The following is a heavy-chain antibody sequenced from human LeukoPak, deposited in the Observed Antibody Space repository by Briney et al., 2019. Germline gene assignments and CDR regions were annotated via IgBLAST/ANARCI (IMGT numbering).Heavy chain of an antibody. V-gene: IGHV3-7*01. D-gene: IGHD3-22*01. CDR1: GFTFSSYW. Sequence: PGGSLRLSCAASGFTFSSYWMSWVRQAPGKGLEWVANIKQDGSEKYYVDSVKGRFTISRDNAKNSLYLQMNSLRAEDTAVYYCARALYDSSGYYLDYWGQGALVTVSS. J-gene: IGHJ4*02. CDR2: IKQDGSEK. CDR3: ARALYDSSGYYLDY.